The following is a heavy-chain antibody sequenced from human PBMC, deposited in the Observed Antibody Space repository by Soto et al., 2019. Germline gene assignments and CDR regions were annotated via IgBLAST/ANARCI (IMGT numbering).Heavy chain of an antibody. CDR1: GFTFSSYA. CDR2: ISGSGGST. Sequence: GGSLRLSCAASGFTFSSYAMSWVRQAPGKGLEWVSAISGSGGSTYYADSVKGRFTISRDNSKNTLYLQMNSLRAEDTAVYYCAKDDSGYYEYYYYGMDVWGQGTTVTVSS. D-gene: IGHD3-22*01. CDR3: AKDDSGYYEYYYYGMDV. V-gene: IGHV3-23*01. J-gene: IGHJ6*01.